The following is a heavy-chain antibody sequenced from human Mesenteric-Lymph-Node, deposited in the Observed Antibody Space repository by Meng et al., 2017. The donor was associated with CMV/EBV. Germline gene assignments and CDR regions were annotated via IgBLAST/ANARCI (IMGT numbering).Heavy chain of an antibody. V-gene: IGHV1-2*02. CDR3: ARELAGYYYYGMDV. D-gene: IGHD6-19*01. CDR1: GYTFTGYY. J-gene: IGHJ6*02. CDR2: INPNSGGT. Sequence: ASVKVSCKASGYTFTGYYMHWVRQAPGQGLEWMGWINPNSGGTNYAQKFQGRVTMTRDTSISTAYMELSRLRSDDTAVYYCARELAGYYYYGMDVWGQGTTVTVSS.